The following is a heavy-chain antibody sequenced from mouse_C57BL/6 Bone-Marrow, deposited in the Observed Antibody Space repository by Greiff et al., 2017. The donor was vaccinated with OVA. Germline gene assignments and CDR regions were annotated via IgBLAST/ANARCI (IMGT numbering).Heavy chain of an antibody. CDR2: INRGGDCT. V-gene: IGHV5-9-1*02. J-gene: IGHJ4*01. CDR3: TRDPPSTGTGGMDY. D-gene: IGHD4-1*02. CDR1: GYTFSSYS. Sequence: EVLLQQSGAGLVKPGASVKLSCAASGYTFSSYSMSWVRQTPEQGLEWVGYINRGGDCTYYADTVKGRATLTVDNARNTLYLQLSSLKSEDTAMYYCTRDPPSTGTGGMDYWGQGTSVTVSS.